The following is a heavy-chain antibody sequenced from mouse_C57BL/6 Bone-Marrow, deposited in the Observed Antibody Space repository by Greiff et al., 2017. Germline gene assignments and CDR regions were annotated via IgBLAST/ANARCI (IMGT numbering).Heavy chain of an antibody. J-gene: IGHJ2*01. CDR3: ARGRDY. CDR1: GFTFSSYA. Sequence: EVMLVESGGGLVKPGGSLKLSCAASGFTFSSYAMSWVRQTPEKRLAWVATISDGGSYTYYPDNVKGRFTISRDNAKNNLYLQMSHLKSEDTAMYYCARGRDYWGQGTTLTGSS. CDR2: ISDGGSYT. V-gene: IGHV5-4*03.